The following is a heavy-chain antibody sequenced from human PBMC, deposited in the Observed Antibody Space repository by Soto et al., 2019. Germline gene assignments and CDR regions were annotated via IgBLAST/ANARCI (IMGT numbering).Heavy chain of an antibody. J-gene: IGHJ3*02. CDR2: IYHSGTT. D-gene: IGHD3-22*01. CDR3: ARVPIHYDSSGYLHYGTFDI. V-gene: IGHV4-30-2*01. Sequence: QLQLQESGSGQVQPSQTLSLSCAVSGGSVNSRGYSWSWIRQPPGKGLEWIGYIYHSGTTYYNPSLKSRVTISLDRSNNQFSLRLSSVTAADTAVYYCARVPIHYDSSGYLHYGTFDIWGQGTLVTVSS. CDR1: GGSVNSRGYS.